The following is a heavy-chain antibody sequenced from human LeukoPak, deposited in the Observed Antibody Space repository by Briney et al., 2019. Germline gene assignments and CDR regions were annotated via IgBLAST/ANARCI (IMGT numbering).Heavy chain of an antibody. Sequence: SETLSLTCTVSGGSISSSSYYWGWIRQPPGKGLEWIGSIYYSGSTYYNPSLKRRVTISVDTSKNQFSLKLSSVTAADTAVYYCITYSYGLIFDYWGQGTLVTVSS. D-gene: IGHD5-18*01. CDR2: IYYSGST. CDR3: ITYSYGLIFDY. V-gene: IGHV4-39*01. J-gene: IGHJ4*02. CDR1: GGSISSSSYY.